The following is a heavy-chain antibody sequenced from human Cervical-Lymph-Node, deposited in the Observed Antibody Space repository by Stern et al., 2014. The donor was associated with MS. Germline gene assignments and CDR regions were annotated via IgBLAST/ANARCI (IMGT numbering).Heavy chain of an antibody. CDR1: GFSFSDYY. Sequence: LVESGGGLVKPGVSLRLSCAASGFSFSDYYMSRVRQAPGKGLEWVSAIHYGGITKYYADSVKGRFTISRDNAKNSLYLQIHSLTAEDTAVYYCAIAKPTYGGYAFDIWGQGTMVTVSS. CDR3: AIAKPTYGGYAFDI. D-gene: IGHD4-23*01. V-gene: IGHV3-11*01. CDR2: IHYGGITK. J-gene: IGHJ3*02.